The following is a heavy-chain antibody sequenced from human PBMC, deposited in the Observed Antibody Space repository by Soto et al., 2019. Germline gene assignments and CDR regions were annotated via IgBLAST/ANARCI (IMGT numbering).Heavy chain of an antibody. CDR1: GYTFTSYG. CDR3: ARARVRITIFGVVILSYYYGMDV. J-gene: IGHJ6*02. V-gene: IGHV1-18*01. CDR2: ISAYNGNT. D-gene: IGHD3-3*01. Sequence: QVQLVQSGAEVKKPGASVKVSCKASGYTFTSYGISWVRQAPGQGLEWMGWISAYNGNTNYAQKLQGRVTMTTDTSTSTAYMELRSLRSDDTAVYYCARARVRITIFGVVILSYYYGMDVWGQGTTVTVSS.